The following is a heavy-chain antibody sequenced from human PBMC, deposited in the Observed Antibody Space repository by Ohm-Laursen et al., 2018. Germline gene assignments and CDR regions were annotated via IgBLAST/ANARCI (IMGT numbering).Heavy chain of an antibody. J-gene: IGHJ4*02. CDR1: GFSLSTSGMC. V-gene: IGHV2-70*11. D-gene: IGHD4-17*01. CDR3: ARIPDYGDYFFDY. Sequence: TQTLTLTFTFSGFSLSTSGMCVSWICQPPGKALEWLARIDWDDDKYYRTSLKTRLTISKDTSENQVVLTLTNMDPVDTATYYCARIPDYGDYFFDYWGQGTPVTVSS. CDR2: IDWDDDK.